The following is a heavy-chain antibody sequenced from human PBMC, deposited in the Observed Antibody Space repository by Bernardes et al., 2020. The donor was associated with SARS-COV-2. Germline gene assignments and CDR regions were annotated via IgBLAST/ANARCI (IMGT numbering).Heavy chain of an antibody. CDR1: GFSLNTPGVG. CDR2: IYWDTET. CDR3: ARRDSRSYSFDY. D-gene: IGHD1-26*01. J-gene: IGHJ4*02. Sequence: SGPTLVKLTQTLTLTCTFSGFSLNTPGVGVAWIRQPPGKALEWLALIYWDTETRYSPSLMTRLAITKDASKNQVVLTMTNMDSVDTGTYFCARRDSRSYSFDYWGQGSLVAVSS. V-gene: IGHV2-5*02.